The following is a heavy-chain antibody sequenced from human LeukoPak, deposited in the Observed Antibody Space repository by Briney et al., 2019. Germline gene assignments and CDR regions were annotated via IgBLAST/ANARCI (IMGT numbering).Heavy chain of an antibody. Sequence: GGSLRLSCAASGFTFSNFWMHWVRQAPGKGLEWVANIRQDGSEKYYVDSVKGRFTISRDNAKNSLYLQMNSLRAEDTAVYYCARDKGDYDTSGSLFVFGGQGTLVTVSS. CDR2: IRQDGSEK. CDR3: ARDKGDYDTSGSLFVF. V-gene: IGHV3-7*03. CDR1: GFTFSNFW. D-gene: IGHD3-22*01. J-gene: IGHJ4*02.